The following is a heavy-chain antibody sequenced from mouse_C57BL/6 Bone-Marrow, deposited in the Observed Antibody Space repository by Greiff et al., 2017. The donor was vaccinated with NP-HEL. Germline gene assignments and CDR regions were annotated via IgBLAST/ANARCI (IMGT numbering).Heavy chain of an antibody. D-gene: IGHD4-1*01. V-gene: IGHV1-82*01. Sequence: QVQLKQSGPELVKPGASVKISCKASGYAFSSSWMNWVKQRPGKGLEWIGRIYPGDGDTNYNGKFKGKATLTADKSSSTAYMQLSSLASVDSAVYFCARGGLTGTGGAYFDYWGQGTTLTVSS. CDR2: IYPGDGDT. CDR3: ARGGLTGTGGAYFDY. J-gene: IGHJ2*01. CDR1: GYAFSSSW.